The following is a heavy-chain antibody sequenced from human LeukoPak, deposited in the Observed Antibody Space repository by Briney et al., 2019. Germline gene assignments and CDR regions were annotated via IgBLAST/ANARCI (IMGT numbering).Heavy chain of an antibody. D-gene: IGHD3-16*01. CDR3: ARGGGLDV. V-gene: IGHV3-7*03. J-gene: IGHJ6*02. CDR2: INHNGNVN. Sequence: GGSLRLSCAASGYTFSSYWMNWARQAPGKGLEWVASINHNGNVNYYVDSVKGRFTISRDSAKNSLYLQMSNLRAEDTAVYFCARGGGLDVWGQGATVTVSS. CDR1: GYTFSSYW.